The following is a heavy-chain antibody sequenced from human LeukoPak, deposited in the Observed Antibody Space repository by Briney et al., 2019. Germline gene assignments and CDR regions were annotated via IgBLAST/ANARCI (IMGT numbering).Heavy chain of an antibody. Sequence: GRSLRLSCAASGFTFDDYAMHWVRQAPGKGLEWVSGISWNSGSIGYADSVKGRFTISRDNAKNSLYLQMNSLRAEDTAVYYCARDRVGYSSSWYGYWGQGTLVTVSS. CDR2: ISWNSGSI. CDR1: GFTFDDYA. J-gene: IGHJ4*02. V-gene: IGHV3-9*01. D-gene: IGHD6-13*01. CDR3: ARDRVGYSSSWYGY.